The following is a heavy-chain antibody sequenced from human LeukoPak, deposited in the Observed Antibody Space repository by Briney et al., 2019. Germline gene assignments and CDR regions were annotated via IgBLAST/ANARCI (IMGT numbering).Heavy chain of an antibody. CDR3: ARANLDGGDAFDI. J-gene: IGHJ3*02. CDR1: GGSISSGGYY. D-gene: IGHD3-16*01. CDR2: ICYSGST. Sequence: SETLSLTCTVSGGSISSGGYYWSWIRQHPGKGLEWIGYICYSGSTYYNPSLKSRVTISVDTSKNQFSLKLSSVTAADTAVYYCARANLDGGDAFDIWGQGTMVTVSS. V-gene: IGHV4-31*03.